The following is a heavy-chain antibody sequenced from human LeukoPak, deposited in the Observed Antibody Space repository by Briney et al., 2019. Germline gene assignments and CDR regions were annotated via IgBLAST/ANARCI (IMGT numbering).Heavy chain of an antibody. J-gene: IGHJ4*02. CDR2: ISYDGSNK. CDR3: ARALVGAIDY. D-gene: IGHD1-26*01. CDR1: GFTFSSYA. Sequence: GSLRLSCAASGFTFSSYAMHWVRQAPGKGLEWVAVISYDGSNKYYADSVKGRFTISRDNSKNTLYLQMNSLRAEDTAVYYCARALVGAIDYWGQGTLVTVSS. V-gene: IGHV3-30-3*01.